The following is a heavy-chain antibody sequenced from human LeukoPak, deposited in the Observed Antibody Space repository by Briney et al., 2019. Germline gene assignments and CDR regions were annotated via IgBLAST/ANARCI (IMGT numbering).Heavy chain of an antibody. Sequence: GGSLRLSCAVSGVSFSSYAVGWVRQTPGKGLQLVSTITGSCDSTFYADSVNGRFTVSRDNSKNTLYLNMSSLRADDTPLYYCAFGPHQQWLLADYWGQGNLVTVSS. CDR1: GVSFSSYA. CDR3: AFGPHQQWLLADY. D-gene: IGHD6-19*01. V-gene: IGHV3-23*01. CDR2: ITGSCDST. J-gene: IGHJ4*02.